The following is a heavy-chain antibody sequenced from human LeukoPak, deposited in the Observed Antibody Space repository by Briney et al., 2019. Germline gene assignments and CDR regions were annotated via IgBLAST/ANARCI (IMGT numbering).Heavy chain of an antibody. Sequence: SETLSLTCTVSGGSISSYYWSWLRQPAGKGLEWIGRIYTSGSTNYNPSLKSRVTMSVDTSKNQFSLKLSSVTAADTAVYYCARDFYGSGSYYIDYWGQGTLVTVSS. CDR1: GGSISSYY. J-gene: IGHJ4*02. D-gene: IGHD3-10*01. CDR2: IYTSGST. CDR3: ARDFYGSGSYYIDY. V-gene: IGHV4-4*07.